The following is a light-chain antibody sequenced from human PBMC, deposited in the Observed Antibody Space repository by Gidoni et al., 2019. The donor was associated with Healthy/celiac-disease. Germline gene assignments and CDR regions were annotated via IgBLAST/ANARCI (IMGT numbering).Light chain of an antibody. J-gene: IGKJ1*01. V-gene: IGKV4-1*01. CDR1: QSVLYSPNNKNY. Sequence: DIVMTQSPDSLAVSLCERATITRKSSQSVLYSPNNKNYLAWYQQKPGQPPKLLIYWASTLESGVPDRFSGSGSGTDFTLTISSLQAEDVAVYYCQQYYSTPWTFGQGTKVEIK. CDR2: WAS. CDR3: QQYYSTPWT.